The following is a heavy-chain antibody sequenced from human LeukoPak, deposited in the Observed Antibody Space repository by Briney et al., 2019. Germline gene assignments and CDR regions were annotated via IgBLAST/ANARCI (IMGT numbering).Heavy chain of an antibody. CDR3: TTAGNSGSYYFDY. CDR1: GFTFSNAW. V-gene: IGHV3-15*01. Sequence: PGGSLRLSCAASGFTFSNAWMSWVRQAPGKGLEWVGRIKSKTDGGTTDYAAPVKGRFTISRDDSKSTLYLQMNSLKTEDTAVYYCTTAGNSGSYYFDYWGKGTLVTVSS. D-gene: IGHD1-26*01. CDR2: IKSKTDGGTT. J-gene: IGHJ4*02.